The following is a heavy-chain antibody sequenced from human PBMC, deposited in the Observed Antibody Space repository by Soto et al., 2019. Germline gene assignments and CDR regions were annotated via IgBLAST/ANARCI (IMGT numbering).Heavy chain of an antibody. CDR1: GGSISSYY. Sequence: SETLSLTCTVSGGSISSYYWSWIRQPPGKGLEWIGYIYYSGSTNYNPSLKSRVTISVDTSKNQFSLKLSSVAAADTAVYYCARSRYSGYDYVDYWGQGTLVTVSS. CDR3: ARSRYSGYDYVDY. V-gene: IGHV4-59*01. CDR2: IYYSGST. J-gene: IGHJ4*02. D-gene: IGHD5-12*01.